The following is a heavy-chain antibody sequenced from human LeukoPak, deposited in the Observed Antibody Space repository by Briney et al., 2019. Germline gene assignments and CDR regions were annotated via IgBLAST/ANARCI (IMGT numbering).Heavy chain of an antibody. CDR3: AKDKVGYCSSTSCYYMDV. D-gene: IGHD2-2*03. Sequence: GGSLRLSCAASGFTFSSYGMHWVRQAPGKGLEWVAVIWYDGSNKYYADSVKGRFTISRDNSKNTLYLQMNSLRAEDTAVYYCAKDKVGYCSSTSCYYMDVWGKGTTVTVSS. J-gene: IGHJ6*04. CDR1: GFTFSSYG. V-gene: IGHV3-30*02. CDR2: IWYDGSNK.